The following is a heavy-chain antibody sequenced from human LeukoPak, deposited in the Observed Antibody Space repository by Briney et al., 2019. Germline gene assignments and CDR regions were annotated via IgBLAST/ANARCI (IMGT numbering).Heavy chain of an antibody. CDR1: GFTFSSYG. Sequence: PGGSLRLSCAASGFTFSSYGMHWARQAPGKGLEWVAFIRYDGSNKYYADSVKGRFTISRDNSKNTLYLQMNSLRAEDTAVYYCARDRDDYGGAQNAFDIWGQGTMVTVSS. CDR2: IRYDGSNK. J-gene: IGHJ3*02. V-gene: IGHV3-30*02. CDR3: ARDRDDYGGAQNAFDI. D-gene: IGHD4-23*01.